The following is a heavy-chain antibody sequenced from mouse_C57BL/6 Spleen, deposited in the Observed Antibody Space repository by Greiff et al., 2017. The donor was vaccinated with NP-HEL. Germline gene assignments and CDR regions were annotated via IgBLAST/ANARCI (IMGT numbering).Heavy chain of an antibody. CDR1: GYTFTSYW. CDR2: IYPGNSDT. CDR3: TRGDYSNNYYAMDY. D-gene: IGHD2-5*01. Sequence: EVQLQQSGTVLARPGASVKMSCKTSGYTFTSYWMHWVKQRPGQGLEWIGAIYPGNSDTSYNQKFKGKAKLTAVTSASTAYMELSSLTNEDSAVYYCTRGDYSNNYYAMDYWGQGTSVTVSS. J-gene: IGHJ4*01. V-gene: IGHV1-5*01.